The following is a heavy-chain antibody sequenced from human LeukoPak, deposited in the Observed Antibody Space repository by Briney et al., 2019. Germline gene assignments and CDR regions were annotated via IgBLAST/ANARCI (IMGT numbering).Heavy chain of an antibody. CDR2: IWSDGSNK. D-gene: IGHD6-19*01. Sequence: GGSLRLSCAASGFTFSSYDMHWVRQAPGKGLEWVAFIWSDGSNKYYADSVKGRFTISRDNSKNTLYLQMNSLRAEDTAVYYCAKDLSSGIDYWGQGTLVTVSS. CDR1: GFTFSSYD. V-gene: IGHV3-30*02. J-gene: IGHJ4*02. CDR3: AKDLSSGIDY.